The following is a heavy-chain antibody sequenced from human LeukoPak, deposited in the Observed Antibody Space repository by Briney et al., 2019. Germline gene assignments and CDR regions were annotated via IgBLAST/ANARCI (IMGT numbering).Heavy chain of an antibody. CDR3: ARERFGKYYFDY. CDR2: IYYSGST. J-gene: IGHJ4*02. CDR1: GGSISSYY. Sequence: SETLSLTCTVSGGSISSYYWSWIRQPPGKGLEWIGYIYYSGSTNYNPSLKSRVTISVDTSKNQFSLKLSSVTAADTAVYYCARERFGKYYFDYWGQGTLSPSPQ. D-gene: IGHD3-10*01. V-gene: IGHV4-59*01.